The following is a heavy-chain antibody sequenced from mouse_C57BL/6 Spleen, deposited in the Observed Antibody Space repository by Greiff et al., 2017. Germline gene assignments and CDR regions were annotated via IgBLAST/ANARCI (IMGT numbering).Heavy chain of an antibody. CDR2: IYPSDSET. J-gene: IGHJ4*01. CDR1: GYTFTSYW. Sequence: QVQLKQPGAELVRPGSSVKLSCKASGYTFTSYWMDWVKQRPGQGLEWIGNIYPSDSETHYNQKFKDKATLTVDKSSSTAYMQLSSLTSEDSAVYYCARRFYPEVYADYWGQGTSVTVSS. V-gene: IGHV1-61*01. D-gene: IGHD2-3*01. CDR3: ARRFYPEVYADY.